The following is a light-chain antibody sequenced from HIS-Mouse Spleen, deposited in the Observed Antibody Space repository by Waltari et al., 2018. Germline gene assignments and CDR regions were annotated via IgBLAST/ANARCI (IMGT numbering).Light chain of an antibody. V-gene: IGLV3-21*03. J-gene: IGLJ2*01. CDR1: NIGSES. CDR3: QVWDSSSDHVV. Sequence: SYVLTQPPSVSVAPGKTARITCGGNNIGSESVHWYQQKPGQAPVLVVYDDSDRRSGRPERFSGSNSGNTATLTISRVEAGDEADYYCQVWDSSSDHVVFGGGTKLTVL. CDR2: DDS.